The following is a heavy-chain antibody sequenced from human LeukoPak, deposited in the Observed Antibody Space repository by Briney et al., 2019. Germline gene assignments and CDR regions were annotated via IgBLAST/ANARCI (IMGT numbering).Heavy chain of an antibody. J-gene: IGHJ4*02. V-gene: IGHV1-2*02. D-gene: IGHD2-15*01. CDR2: IDPNSGGT. CDR3: AREYCSGIGCYQGFDY. Sequence: ASVKVSCKASGYTFTGYYIHWVRQAPGQGLEWMGWIDPNSGGTSYAQKFQGRVTMTRDTSISTAYMDLSRLRSDDTAVYYCAREYCSGIGCYQGFDYWGQGSLVTVSS. CDR1: GYTFTGYY.